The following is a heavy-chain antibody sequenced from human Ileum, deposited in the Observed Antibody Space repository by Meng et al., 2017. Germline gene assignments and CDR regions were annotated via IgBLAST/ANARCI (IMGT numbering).Heavy chain of an antibody. Sequence: QLQLMQWGAGMLKPLETLSLTCHVYGYSFSDYYWNWIRQPPGKGLEWIGEIHYSGSTNYNPSLESRVTISEDTSQKQFSLRLSSVTAADTAVYYCARRIRGGSYLGWGQGTLVTVSS. J-gene: IGHJ4*02. V-gene: IGHV4-34*01. CDR2: IHYSGST. CDR1: GYSFSDYY. CDR3: ARRIRGGSYLG. D-gene: IGHD1-26*01.